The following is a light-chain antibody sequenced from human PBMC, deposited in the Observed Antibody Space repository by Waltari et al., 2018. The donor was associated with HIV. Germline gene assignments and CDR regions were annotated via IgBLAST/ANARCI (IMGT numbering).Light chain of an antibody. CDR3: QQYKNWTPAYT. J-gene: IGKJ2*01. V-gene: IGKV3-15*01. CDR2: GAS. CDR1: QSVDDH. Sequence: EIVMTQSPATLSVSPGERATLSCRASQSVDDHLAWYQHKPGQSPRLLIYGASTRATGIPARFSGSGSGTDFTLTINSLQSEDFAVYNCQQYKNWTPAYTFGQGTKLEIK.